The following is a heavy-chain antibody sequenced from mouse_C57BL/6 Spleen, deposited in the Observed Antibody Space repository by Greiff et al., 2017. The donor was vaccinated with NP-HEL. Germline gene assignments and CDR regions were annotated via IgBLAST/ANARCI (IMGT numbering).Heavy chain of an antibody. Sequence: QVQLQQPGAELVKPGASVKLSCKASGYTFTSYWMHWVKQRPGQGLEWIGMIHPNSGSTNYNEKYKSKATLTVDKSASTAYMQLSSLTSEDSAVYYWAPREPYDYGVGFAYWGQGTRVTVSA. CDR3: APREPYDYGVGFAY. D-gene: IGHD2-4*01. CDR2: IHPNSGST. CDR1: GYTFTSYW. V-gene: IGHV1-64*01. J-gene: IGHJ3*01.